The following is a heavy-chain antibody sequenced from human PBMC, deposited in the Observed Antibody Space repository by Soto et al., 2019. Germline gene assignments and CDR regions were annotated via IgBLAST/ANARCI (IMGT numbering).Heavy chain of an antibody. CDR1: GYTVSTWHNFTSYW. CDR2: IYPGDSDT. D-gene: IGHD3-3*01. Sequence: GESLKISCMGSGYTVSTWHNFTSYWIAWVRQMPGEGLEWMGIIYPGDSDTRYSPSFQGQVTISADKSINSVYLQWSSLKASDTATYYCARLGFNYDFLSGYYNVHHYHGIEVWGQGTTVTVSS. V-gene: IGHV5-51*01. J-gene: IGHJ6*02. CDR3: ARLGFNYDFLSGYYNVHHYHGIEV.